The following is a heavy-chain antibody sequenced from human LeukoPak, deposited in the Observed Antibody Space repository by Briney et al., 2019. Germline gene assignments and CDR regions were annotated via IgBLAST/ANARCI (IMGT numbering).Heavy chain of an antibody. V-gene: IGHV4-31*11. D-gene: IGHD1-7*01. Sequence: SETLSLTCAVSGGSISSGGYYWSWIRQHPGKGLEWIGYIYYSGSTYYNPSLKSRVTISVDTSKNQFSLKLSSVTAADTAVYYCARGTTSYYYYMDVWGKGTTVTVSS. CDR1: GGSISSGGYY. CDR2: IYYSGST. CDR3: ARGTTSYYYYMDV. J-gene: IGHJ6*03.